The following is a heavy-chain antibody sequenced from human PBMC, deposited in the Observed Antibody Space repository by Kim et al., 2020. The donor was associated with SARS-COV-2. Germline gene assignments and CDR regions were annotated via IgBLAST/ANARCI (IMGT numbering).Heavy chain of an antibody. J-gene: IGHJ3*02. CDR1: GGSISSYY. D-gene: IGHD5-18*01. CDR2: IYTSGST. Sequence: SETLSLTCTVSGGSISSYYWSWILQPAGKGPEGIGRIYTSGSTNYNPSLKSRVTMSGDTSENQFSLKLSSVTAAYTAADYCARDSHSYGIGAFDIFGQG. CDR3: ARDSHSYGIGAFDI. V-gene: IGHV4-4*07.